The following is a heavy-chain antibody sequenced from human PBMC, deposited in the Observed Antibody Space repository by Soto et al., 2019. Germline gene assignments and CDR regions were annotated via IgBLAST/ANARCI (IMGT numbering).Heavy chain of an antibody. J-gene: IGHJ5*02. Sequence: EVHLVESGGGLVQPGRSLKLSCVASGFTFDDYAMYWVRQAPGKGPEWVSGISWSGTNIAYADSVKDRFTISRDNAKNTLYLQMNSLRAEDTALYYCAKGGSAALISAAGTGNWFDPWGQGSLVTVSS. CDR3: AKGGSAALISAAGTGNWFDP. D-gene: IGHD6-13*01. CDR2: ISWSGTNI. CDR1: GFTFDDYA. V-gene: IGHV3-9*01.